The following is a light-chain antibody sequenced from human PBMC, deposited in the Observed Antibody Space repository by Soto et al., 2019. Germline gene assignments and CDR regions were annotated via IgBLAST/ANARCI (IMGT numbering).Light chain of an antibody. J-gene: IGLJ3*02. V-gene: IGLV4-69*01. CDR1: SGHSRYA. Sequence: QPVLTQSPSASASLGASVKLTCTLSSGHSRYAIAWHQQQPEKGPRYLMNLNSDGSHSKGDGIPDRFSGSSSGAERYLTISSLQSEDEADYYCQTWGTGFRVFGGGTKVTVL. CDR3: QTWGTGFRV. CDR2: LNSDGSH.